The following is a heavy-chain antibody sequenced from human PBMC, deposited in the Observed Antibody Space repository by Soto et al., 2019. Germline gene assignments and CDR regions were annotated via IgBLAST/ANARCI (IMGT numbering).Heavy chain of an antibody. D-gene: IGHD3-16*01. Sequence: EVQLLESGGGFVQPGGSLRLSCAASGFTFSSYAMTWVRQAPGKGLEWVSAITRSGDTGIYADSVKGRFTISRDNSKNTLYRQMNSLRAVDTAAYYCAKVGSYYNDYDPWYFDLWGRGTLVTVSS. V-gene: IGHV3-23*01. CDR1: GFTFSSYA. J-gene: IGHJ2*01. CDR2: ITRSGDTG. CDR3: AKVGSYYNDYDPWYFDL.